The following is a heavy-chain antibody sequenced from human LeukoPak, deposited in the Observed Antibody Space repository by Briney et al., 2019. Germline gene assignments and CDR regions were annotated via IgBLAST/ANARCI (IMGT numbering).Heavy chain of an antibody. V-gene: IGHV3-21*01. D-gene: IGHD3-10*01. CDR3: ARVPMVRGFTWYYFDF. CDR1: GFTFSSYS. J-gene: IGHJ4*02. CDR2: ISSSSSYI. Sequence: GGSLRLSCAASGFTFSSYSMRWVRQAPGKGLEWVSSISSSSSYIYYADSVKGRFTISRDNAKNSLYLQMNSLRAEDTAVYYCARVPMVRGFTWYYFDFWGQGTLVTVSS.